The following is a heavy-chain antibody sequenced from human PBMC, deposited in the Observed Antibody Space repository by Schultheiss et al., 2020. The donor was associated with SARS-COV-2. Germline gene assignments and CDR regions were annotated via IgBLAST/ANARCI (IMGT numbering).Heavy chain of an antibody. CDR3: ARDGEDNSGYYYFDY. Sequence: SQTLSLTCAVSGGSISSGSYSWSWIRQPPGKGLEWIGYIYHSGSAYYNPSLKSRVTISVDRSKNQFSLKLSSVTAADTAVYYCARDGEDNSGYYYFDYWGQGTLVTVSS. CDR1: GGSISSGSYS. CDR2: IYHSGSA. D-gene: IGHD3-22*01. J-gene: IGHJ4*02. V-gene: IGHV4-30-2*01.